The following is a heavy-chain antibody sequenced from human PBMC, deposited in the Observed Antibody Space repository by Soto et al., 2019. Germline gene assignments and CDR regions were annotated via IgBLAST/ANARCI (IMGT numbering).Heavy chain of an antibody. D-gene: IGHD3-9*01. CDR2: IYYSGST. J-gene: IGHJ5*02. CDR1: GGSISTYY. Sequence: QVQLQESGPGLVKPSETLSLTCTVSGGSISTYYWSWIRQPPGKGLEWIGYIYYSGSTNYNPSLKSRVTISLDTSMNQFSQKLSSVTAADPAVYYCARDRLANWFDPWVQGTLVTVSS. V-gene: IGHV4-59*01. CDR3: ARDRLANWFDP.